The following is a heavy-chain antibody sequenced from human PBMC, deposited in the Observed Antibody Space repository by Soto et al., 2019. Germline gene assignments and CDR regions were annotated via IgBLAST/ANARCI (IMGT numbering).Heavy chain of an antibody. D-gene: IGHD3-16*01. CDR2: ISYDGSNK. V-gene: IGHV3-30*18. Sequence: QVQLVESGGGVVQPGRSLRLSCAASGFTFSSYGMHWVRQAPGKGLEWVAVISYDGSNKYYADSVKGRFTISRDNSKNTLYLKMNSLRAEDTAVYYCAKGHGGGLYYYYYMDVWGKGTTVTVSS. J-gene: IGHJ6*03. CDR3: AKGHGGGLYYYYYMDV. CDR1: GFTFSSYG.